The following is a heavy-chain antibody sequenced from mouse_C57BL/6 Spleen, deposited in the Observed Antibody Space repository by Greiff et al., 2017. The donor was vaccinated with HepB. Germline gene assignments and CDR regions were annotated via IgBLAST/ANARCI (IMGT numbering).Heavy chain of an antibody. Sequence: EVKLMASGGGLVKPGGSLKLSCAASGFTFSSYAMSLVRQTPEKRLEWVATISDVGSYTYYPDNVKGRFSISRDNAKNNLYLQMSHLKSEDTAMYYCARHYYGSSHYAMDYWGQGTSVTVSS. V-gene: IGHV5-4*03. CDR1: GFTFSSYA. CDR2: ISDVGSYT. J-gene: IGHJ4*01. D-gene: IGHD1-1*01. CDR3: ARHYYGSSHYAMDY.